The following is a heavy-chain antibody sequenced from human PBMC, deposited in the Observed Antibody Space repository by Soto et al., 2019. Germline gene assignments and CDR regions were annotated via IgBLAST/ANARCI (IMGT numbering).Heavy chain of an antibody. D-gene: IGHD3-22*01. CDR3: AHRRRYYDSSGYYYLDY. CDR2: IYWDNDK. V-gene: IGHV2-5*02. Sequence: QITLKESGPTLVKPTQTLTLTCTFSGFSLSTSGVGVGWIRQPPGKALEWLALIYWDNDKTYSPSLKIRLTITNHTSKNQVILTMTNMDPVDTATYYCAHRRRYYDSSGYYYLDYWGQGTLVTVSS. J-gene: IGHJ4*02. CDR1: GFSLSTSGVG.